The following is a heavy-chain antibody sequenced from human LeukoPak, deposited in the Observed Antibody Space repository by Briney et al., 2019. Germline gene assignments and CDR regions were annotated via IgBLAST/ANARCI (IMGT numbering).Heavy chain of an antibody. V-gene: IGHV3-64D*06. D-gene: IGHD3-10*01. Sequence: PGGSLRLSCSVSGFTFSTYVMHWVRQAPGKGLEYVSAISSNGDNTYYADSVKGRFTISRDNSKNTLYLQMSSLRADDTAVYYCAKNRGITMVRGVLPAANWGQGTLVTVPS. CDR3: AKNRGITMVRGVLPAAN. CDR2: ISSNGDNT. J-gene: IGHJ4*02. CDR1: GFTFSTYV.